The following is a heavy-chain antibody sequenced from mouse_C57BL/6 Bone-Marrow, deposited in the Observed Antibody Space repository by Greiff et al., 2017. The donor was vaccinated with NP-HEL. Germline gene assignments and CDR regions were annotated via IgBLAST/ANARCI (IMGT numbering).Heavy chain of an antibody. V-gene: IGHV12-3*01. CDR3: AGASYDYDPYWYFDV. CDR1: GFPITSGYY. J-gene: IGHJ1*03. Sequence: VQLQESGPGLVKPSQSLFLTCSITGFPITSGYYWIWIRQSPGKPLEWMGYITHSGETFYNPSLQSPISITRETSKNQFFLQLNSVTTEDTAMYYCAGASYDYDPYWYFDVWGTGTTVTVSS. D-gene: IGHD2-4*01. CDR2: ITHSGET.